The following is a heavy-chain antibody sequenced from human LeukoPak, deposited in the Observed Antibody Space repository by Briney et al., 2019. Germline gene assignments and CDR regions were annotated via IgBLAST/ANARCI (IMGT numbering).Heavy chain of an antibody. D-gene: IGHD6-19*01. CDR1: GGTFIIYA. Sequence: SVKVSCKASGGTFIIYAISWVRQAPGQGLEWMGGIIPIFGTVNYAQKFQGRVTITADKSTSTAYMELSSLRSEDTAVYYCATGSQYSSGWDPGHYYGMDVWGKGTTVTVSS. V-gene: IGHV1-69*06. J-gene: IGHJ6*04. CDR3: ATGSQYSSGWDPGHYYGMDV. CDR2: IIPIFGTV.